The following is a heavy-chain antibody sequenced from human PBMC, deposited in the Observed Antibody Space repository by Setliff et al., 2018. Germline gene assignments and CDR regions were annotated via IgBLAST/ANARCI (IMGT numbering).Heavy chain of an antibody. CDR2: IKRDGREI. CDR1: GFAFTSYD. J-gene: IGHJ5*02. V-gene: IGHV3-7*03. D-gene: IGHD2-15*01. Sequence: PGGSLRLSCVTSGFAFTSYDMTWVRQAPGKGLEWVANIKRDGREIYYVDSVKGRFTISRDNAKNSLYLQMSSLRAEDTAVYYCAKREIIAVTRWFDPWGQGTLVTVSS. CDR3: AKREIIAVTRWFDP.